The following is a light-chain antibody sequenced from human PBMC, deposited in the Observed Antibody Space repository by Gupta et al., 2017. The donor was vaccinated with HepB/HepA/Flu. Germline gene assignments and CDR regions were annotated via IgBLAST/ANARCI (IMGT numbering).Light chain of an antibody. V-gene: IGKV3-15*01. Sequence: EIVMTQSPAILSVYPGERSTLSCRASQGVSSNLARYQQKPGQAPRLLIYGASTRATGIPARFSGSGSGTEFTFTISGLQSEDFPVYYCQQYNNWPPWTFGQGTQVEIK. CDR2: GAS. J-gene: IGKJ1*01. CDR3: QQYNNWPPWT. CDR1: QGVSSN.